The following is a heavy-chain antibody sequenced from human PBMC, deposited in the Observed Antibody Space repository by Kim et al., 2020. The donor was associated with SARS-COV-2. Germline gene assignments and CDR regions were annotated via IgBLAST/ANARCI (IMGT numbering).Heavy chain of an antibody. V-gene: IGHV1-69*04. Sequence: SVKVSCKASGGTFSSYAISWVRQVPGQGLEWMGRIIPILGIANYAQKFQGRVTITADKSTSTAYMELSSLRSEDTAVYYCARDPLAYCGGDCSPWGQGTLVTVSS. D-gene: IGHD2-21*02. CDR1: GGTFSSYA. J-gene: IGHJ5*02. CDR2: IIPILGIA. CDR3: ARDPLAYCGGDCSP.